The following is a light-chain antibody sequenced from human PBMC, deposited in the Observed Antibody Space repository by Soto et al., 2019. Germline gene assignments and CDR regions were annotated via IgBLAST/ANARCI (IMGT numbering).Light chain of an antibody. V-gene: IGKV1-12*01. Sequence: DIQMTQSPSSVSASVGVRVTIFCRASEDINSRLAWYQQKPGNAPKLLIYAAFILQSGVPSRFSGYGSGTDFTLSISSLQPEDFATYYCQQADSFPITFGQGTRLEIK. CDR2: AAF. CDR3: QQADSFPIT. J-gene: IGKJ5*01. CDR1: EDINSR.